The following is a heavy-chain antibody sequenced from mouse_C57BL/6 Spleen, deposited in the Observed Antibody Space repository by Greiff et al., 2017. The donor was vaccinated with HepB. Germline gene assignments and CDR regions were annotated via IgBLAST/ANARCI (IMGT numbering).Heavy chain of an antibody. V-gene: IGHV1-15*01. D-gene: IGHD4-1*01. J-gene: IGHJ2*01. Sequence: QVQLQQSGAELVRPGASVTLSCKASGYTFTDYEMHWVKQTPVHGLEWIGAIDPETGGTAYNQKFKGKAILTADKSSSTAYMELRSLTSEVSAVYYCTRGWDAGDYWGQGTTLTVSS. CDR1: GYTFTDYE. CDR2: IDPETGGT. CDR3: TRGWDAGDY.